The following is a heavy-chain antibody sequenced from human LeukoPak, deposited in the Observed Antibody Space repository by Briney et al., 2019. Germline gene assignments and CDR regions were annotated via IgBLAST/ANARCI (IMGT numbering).Heavy chain of an antibody. J-gene: IGHJ5*02. CDR2: INPNNGDT. CDR3: AREQWDP. Sequence: ASVKVSCKASGYTFTGYYIHWVRQAPGQGVEWMGRINPNNGDTNYAQKFQGRVTMTRDTSITTAYMELSSLTSDDTAVYFCAREQWDPWGQGILVTVSS. V-gene: IGHV1-2*06. D-gene: IGHD6-19*01. CDR1: GYTFTGYY.